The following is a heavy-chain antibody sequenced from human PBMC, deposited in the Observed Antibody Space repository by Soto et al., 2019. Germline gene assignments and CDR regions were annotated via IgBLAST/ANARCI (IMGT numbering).Heavy chain of an antibody. D-gene: IGHD3-22*01. J-gene: IGHJ3*02. Sequence: EVQLLESGGGLVQPGGSLRLSCAASGFTFGSHAMSWVRQAPGKGLEWVSAISGGGGSTYYADSAKGRLTISRDNSKNTLYLQMNSLRAEDAALYYCAKNYYDSTGFDAFDIWGQGTMVTVSS. CDR3: AKNYYDSTGFDAFDI. CDR2: ISGGGGST. CDR1: GFTFGSHA. V-gene: IGHV3-23*01.